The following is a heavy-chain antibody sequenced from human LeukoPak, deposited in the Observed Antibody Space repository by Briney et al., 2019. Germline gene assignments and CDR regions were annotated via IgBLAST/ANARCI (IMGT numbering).Heavy chain of an antibody. V-gene: IGHV3-7*01. CDR2: IKQDGSEK. D-gene: IGHD3-3*01. CDR3: ARDLTIFGVVMDQDY. Sequence: GGSLRLSCAASGFTFSSYWMSWVRQAPGKGLEGVANIKQDGSEKYYVDSVKGRFTISRDNAKNSLYLQMNSLRAEDTAVYYCARDLTIFGVVMDQDYWGQGTLVTVSS. J-gene: IGHJ4*02. CDR1: GFTFSSYW.